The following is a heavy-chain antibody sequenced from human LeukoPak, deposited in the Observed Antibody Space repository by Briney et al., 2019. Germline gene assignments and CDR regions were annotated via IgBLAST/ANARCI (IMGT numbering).Heavy chain of an antibody. CDR2: IYYSGTT. CDR1: GDSVISNTYH. CDR3: GRDFYGGWLQSSMAPNNFFDY. Sequence: TSETLSLTCTVSGDSVISNTYHWGWIRQSPGKGLEWIGTIYYSGTTYYNPSLKSRVTISLDTSKNQFSLKLRSVTAADTAVYFCGRDFYGGWLQSSMAPNNFFDYWGQGTLVTVSS. V-gene: IGHV4-39*07. D-gene: IGHD5-24*01. J-gene: IGHJ4*02.